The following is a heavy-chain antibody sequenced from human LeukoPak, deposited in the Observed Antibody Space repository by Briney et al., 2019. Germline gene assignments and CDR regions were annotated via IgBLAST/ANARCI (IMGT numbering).Heavy chain of an antibody. J-gene: IGHJ4*02. CDR1: GFTFSSYS. CDR2: ISSSSSYI. V-gene: IGHV3-21*01. CDR3: AGEGPPRYCSSTSCYTGDY. Sequence: GGSLRLSCAASGFTFSSYSMNWVRQAPGKGLEWVSSISSSSSYIYYADSVKGRFTISRDNAKNSLYLQMNSLRAEDTAVYYCAGEGPPRYCSSTSCYTGDYWGQGTLVTVSS. D-gene: IGHD2-2*02.